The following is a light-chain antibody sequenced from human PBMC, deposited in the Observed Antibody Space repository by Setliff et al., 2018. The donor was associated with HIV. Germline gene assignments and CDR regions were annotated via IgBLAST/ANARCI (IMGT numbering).Light chain of an antibody. V-gene: IGLV2-23*02. CDR1: STDVGTYNL. Sequence: QSALAQPASVSGSPGQSITISCTGTSTDVGTYNLVSWYQQHPGKAPKVMIYEVSKRPSGISNRFSGSKSGNTASLTISGLQPEDEADYYCCSYAGSSTPYVFGTGTKVTVL. CDR2: EVS. CDR3: CSYAGSSTPYV. J-gene: IGLJ1*01.